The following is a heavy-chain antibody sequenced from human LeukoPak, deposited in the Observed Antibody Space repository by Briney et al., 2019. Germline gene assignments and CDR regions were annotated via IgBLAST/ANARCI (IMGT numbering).Heavy chain of an antibody. Sequence: GGSLRLSCAASGFTFNIYGMSWVRQAPGKGLEWVSSVGGGNDIYYADSVKGRFTGSRDDAKNTVYLQMNSLRAEDTAVYYCAKTVGATVTLYYFDYWGQGTLVTVSS. CDR1: GFTFNIYG. CDR2: VGGGNDI. CDR3: AKTVGATVTLYYFDY. V-gene: IGHV3-23*01. J-gene: IGHJ4*02. D-gene: IGHD4-17*01.